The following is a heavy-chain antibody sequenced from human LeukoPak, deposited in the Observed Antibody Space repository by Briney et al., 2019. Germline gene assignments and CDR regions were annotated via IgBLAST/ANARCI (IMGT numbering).Heavy chain of an antibody. J-gene: IGHJ5*02. Sequence: VASVKVSCKASGGTFSSYAISWVRQAPGQGLEWMGGIIPIFGTANYAQKFQGRATITADKSTSTAYMELSSLRSEDTAVYYCARVGGPLGYCSGGSCPNWFDPWGQGTLVTVSS. CDR3: ARVGGPLGYCSGGSCPNWFDP. V-gene: IGHV1-69*06. CDR2: IIPIFGTA. CDR1: GGTFSSYA. D-gene: IGHD2-15*01.